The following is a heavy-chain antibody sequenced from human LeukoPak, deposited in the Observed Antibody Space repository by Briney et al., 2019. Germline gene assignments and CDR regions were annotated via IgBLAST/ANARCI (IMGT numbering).Heavy chain of an antibody. J-gene: IGHJ6*03. D-gene: IGHD1-26*01. Sequence: SETLSLTCAVYGGSFSAYYWSWIRQPPGKGLEWIGEVNHSGSTNFNPSLKSRVTISVDTSKNQFSLKLRSVTAADTAVYYCARTGGSFYFYYYMDVWGKGTTVTVSS. CDR1: GGSFSAYY. V-gene: IGHV4-34*01. CDR3: ARTGGSFYFYYYMDV. CDR2: VNHSGST.